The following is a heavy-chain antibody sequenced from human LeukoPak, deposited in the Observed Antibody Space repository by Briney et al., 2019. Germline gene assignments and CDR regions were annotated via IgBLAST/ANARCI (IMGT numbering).Heavy chain of an antibody. J-gene: IGHJ3*02. V-gene: IGHV4-4*02. D-gene: IGHD3-3*01. CDR3: ARFPTYYDFWSGYHSDAFDI. Sequence: SETLSLTCAVSGGSISSSNWWSWVRQPPGKGLEWIGEIYHSGSTNYNPSLKSRVTISVDKSKNQFPLKLSSVTAADTAVYYCARFPTYYDFWSGYHSDAFDIWGQGTMVTVSS. CDR2: IYHSGST. CDR1: GGSISSSNW.